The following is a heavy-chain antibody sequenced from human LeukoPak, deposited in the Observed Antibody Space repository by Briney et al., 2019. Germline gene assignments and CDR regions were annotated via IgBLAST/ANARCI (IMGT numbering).Heavy chain of an antibody. J-gene: IGHJ4*02. Sequence: GESLKISCEASGYRFTRYWIGWVRQMPGKGLEWMGIIYPGDFDTRYSPSFQGQVSISADKSISTTYLQWSSLKASDTATYYCARQVYGSGMAAFDYWGQGTLVTVSS. CDR2: IYPGDFDT. CDR3: ARQVYGSGMAAFDY. D-gene: IGHD3-10*01. V-gene: IGHV5-51*01. CDR1: GYRFTRYW.